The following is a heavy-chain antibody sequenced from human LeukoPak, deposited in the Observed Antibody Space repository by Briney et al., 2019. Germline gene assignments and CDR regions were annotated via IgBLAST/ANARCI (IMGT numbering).Heavy chain of an antibody. Sequence: GESLKISCKGSGYSFTTYWIAWVRQMPGKGLEWMGIIYPGDSDTRNSPSFQGQVTISADKSISTAYLQWSGLKASDTAMYYCARQSPGSSWYWRFDPWGQGTLVTVSS. D-gene: IGHD6-13*01. CDR1: GYSFTTYW. J-gene: IGHJ5*02. V-gene: IGHV5-51*01. CDR2: IYPGDSDT. CDR3: ARQSPGSSWYWRFDP.